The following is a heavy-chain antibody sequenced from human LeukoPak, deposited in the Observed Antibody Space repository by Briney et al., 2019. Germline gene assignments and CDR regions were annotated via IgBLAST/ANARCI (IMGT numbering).Heavy chain of an antibody. CDR2: INPYNGNA. CDR3: ARVGRGWYGYYYYGMDV. V-gene: IGHV1-18*01. J-gene: IGHJ6*02. D-gene: IGHD6-19*01. CDR1: GYTFTSYD. Sequence: ASVKVTCNVSGYTFTSYDCSWVRQPPGQGLEWIGGINPYNGNANYAQKLQGRVTMTKDTSTSTAYLELRSLRPADTAVYYCARVGRGWYGYYYYGMDVWGQGTTVTVSS.